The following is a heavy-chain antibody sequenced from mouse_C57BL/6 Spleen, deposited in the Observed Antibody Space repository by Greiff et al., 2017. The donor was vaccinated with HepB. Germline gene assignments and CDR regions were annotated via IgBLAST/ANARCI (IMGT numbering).Heavy chain of an antibody. V-gene: IGHV1-4*01. J-gene: IGHJ4*01. D-gene: IGHD1-1*01. CDR1: GYTFTSYT. CDR2: INPSSGYT. Sequence: QVQLKQSGAELARPGASVKMSCKASGYTFTSYTMHWVKQRPGQGLEWIGYINPSSGYTKYNQKFKDKATLTADKSSSTAYMQLSSLTSEDSAVYYCARNYYWRCYLEIYYAMDYWGQGTSVTVSS. CDR3: ARNYYWRCYLEIYYAMDY.